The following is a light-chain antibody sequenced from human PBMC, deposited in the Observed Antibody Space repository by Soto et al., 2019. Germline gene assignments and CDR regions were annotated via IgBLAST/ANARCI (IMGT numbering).Light chain of an antibody. V-gene: IGKV4-1*01. Sequence: DIVMTQSPDSLAVSLGERATINCKSSQSVLYSSNNKNYLAWYLQKPGQPPKLLIYWASTRESGVPDRFSGSGSGTDFAITISSLQAEDVAVYYCQQYYSSALTFGGGTKVEIK. J-gene: IGKJ4*01. CDR1: QSVLYSSNNKNY. CDR3: QQYYSSALT. CDR2: WAS.